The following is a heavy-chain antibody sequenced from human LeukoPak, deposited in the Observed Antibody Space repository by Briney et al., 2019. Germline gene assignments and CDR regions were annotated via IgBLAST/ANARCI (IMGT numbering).Heavy chain of an antibody. D-gene: IGHD6-19*01. Sequence: PGGSQRLSCAASGFAFSNSWMHWVRQAPGKGLVWVSRISIDGSTTNYADSVKGRFTISRDNAKNTLYLQMNSLRAEDTALYYCVGGWSTENADYWGQRTVVTASS. CDR2: ISIDGSTT. V-gene: IGHV3-74*01. J-gene: IGHJ4*02. CDR1: GFAFSNSW. CDR3: VGGWSTENADY.